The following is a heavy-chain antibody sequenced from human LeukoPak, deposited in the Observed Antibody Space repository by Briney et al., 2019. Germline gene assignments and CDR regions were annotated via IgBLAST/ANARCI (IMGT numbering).Heavy chain of an antibody. J-gene: IGHJ4*02. D-gene: IGHD1-26*01. CDR1: GFTFSDYW. CDR3: ARAYSGAYRAGDY. V-gene: IGHV3-7*01. Sequence: GGSLRLSCAASGFTFSDYWMTWVRQAPGKGLEWVADIKEDGSEKYYVDSVKGRFTISRDNAKNSLYLQMTSLRAEDTAVYYCARAYSGAYRAGDYWGQGTLVTVSS. CDR2: IKEDGSEK.